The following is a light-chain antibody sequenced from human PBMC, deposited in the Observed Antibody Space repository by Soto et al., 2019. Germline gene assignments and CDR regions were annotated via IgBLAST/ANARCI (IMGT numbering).Light chain of an antibody. J-gene: IGKJ3*01. CDR3: QQLNSFPIP. Sequence: IQLTQSPSSLSASVGDRVTISCRASQGIANFLAWYQQKPGKAPKLLIYGASTLQSGVPSRFSVSGSGTDFTLTIRSLQPEDFATSYSQQLNSFPIPFGPGTKVDIK. V-gene: IGKV1-9*01. CDR2: GAS. CDR1: QGIANF.